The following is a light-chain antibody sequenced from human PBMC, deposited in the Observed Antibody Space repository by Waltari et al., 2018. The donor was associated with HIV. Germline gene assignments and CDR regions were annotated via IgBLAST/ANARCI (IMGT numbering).Light chain of an antibody. CDR3: SSYTTSSTVV. V-gene: IGLV2-14*01. Sequence: QSALPQPASVSGSPGPSITISCTATSSDVGDSKYVSWYQQYPGKAPKLMIYEVNNRPSGVSNRFSGSKSGHTASLTISGLQTEDEGDYYCSSYTTSSTVVFGGGTKLTVL. CDR1: SSDVGDSKY. CDR2: EVN. J-gene: IGLJ3*02.